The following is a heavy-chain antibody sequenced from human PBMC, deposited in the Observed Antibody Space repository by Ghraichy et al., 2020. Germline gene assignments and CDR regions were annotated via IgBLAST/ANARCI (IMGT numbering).Heavy chain of an antibody. CDR1: GFTFNKYS. V-gene: IGHV3-21*01. J-gene: IGHJ4*02. CDR2: ISGSSSYI. CDR3: ARAEFSNPDY. D-gene: IGHD6-6*01. Sequence: LSLTCAASGFTFNKYSMNWVRQAPGKGLEWVSSISGSSSYIYYADSVKGRFTISRDNAKNSLYLQMNSLRPEDSAVYFCARAEFSNPDYWGQGTLVTVSS.